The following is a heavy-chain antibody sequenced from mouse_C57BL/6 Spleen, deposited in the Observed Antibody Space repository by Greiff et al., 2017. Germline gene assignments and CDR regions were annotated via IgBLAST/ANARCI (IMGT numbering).Heavy chain of an antibody. CDR2: INPSNGGT. Sequence: QVQLQQSGTELVKPGASVKLSCKASGYTFTSYWMHWVKQRPEPGLEWFGNINPSNGGTNYNEKFKSKATLTVDKSSSTAYMRVSSLTSEDSAVYYCATTTVDWYFDVWGTGTTVTVSA. CDR3: ATTTVDWYFDV. CDR1: GYTFTSYW. D-gene: IGHD1-1*01. V-gene: IGHV1-53*01. J-gene: IGHJ1*03.